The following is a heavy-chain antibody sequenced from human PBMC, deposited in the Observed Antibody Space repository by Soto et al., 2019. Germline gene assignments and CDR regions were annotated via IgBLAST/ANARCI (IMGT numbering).Heavy chain of an antibody. J-gene: IGHJ6*02. V-gene: IGHV1-69*13. CDR2: IIPIFGTA. CDR1: GGTFSSYA. D-gene: IGHD4-17*01. Sequence: SVKVSCKASGGTFSSYAISWVRQAPGQGLEWMGGIIPIFGTANYAQKFQGRVTITADESTSTAYMELSSLRSEDTAVYYCAHIGTTVTTFYYYGMDVWGQGTTVTVSS. CDR3: AHIGTTVTTFYYYGMDV.